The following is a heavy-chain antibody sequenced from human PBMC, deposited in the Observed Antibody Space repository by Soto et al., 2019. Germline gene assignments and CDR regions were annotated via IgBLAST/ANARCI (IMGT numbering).Heavy chain of an antibody. CDR2: VDSAGSGT. CDR3: ATVFEH. D-gene: IGHD3-9*01. CDR1: GITFSGFW. V-gene: IGHV3-74*01. Sequence: VPPVESGGGSVQPGGSLRLSCVASGITFSGFWMHWVRQVPGKGLVWVARVDSAGSGTSYADSVKGRFTISRDNAKNSLSLHFDSLRVQDTAVYYCATVFEHWGQGIPVTVSS. J-gene: IGHJ1*01.